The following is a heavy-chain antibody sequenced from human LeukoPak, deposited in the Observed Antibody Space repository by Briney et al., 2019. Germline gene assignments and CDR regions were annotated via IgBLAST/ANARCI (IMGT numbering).Heavy chain of an antibody. CDR2: MDHSGST. Sequence: SETLSLTCTVSGGSISSHCWTWLRQPPGKGLEWIGYMDHSGSTDYNPSLKSRVTISVDTSKNQFSLKLSSVTAADTAVYYCARATWLPVGLYYYDSSGYYYYFDSWGQGTLVTVSS. V-gene: IGHV4-59*11. D-gene: IGHD3-22*01. CDR1: GGSISSHC. CDR3: ARATWLPVGLYYYDSSGYYYYFDS. J-gene: IGHJ4*02.